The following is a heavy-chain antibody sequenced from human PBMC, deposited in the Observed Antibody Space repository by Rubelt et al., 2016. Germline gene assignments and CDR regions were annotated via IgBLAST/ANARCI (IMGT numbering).Heavy chain of an antibody. CDR2: ISAYNGNT. CDR1: GGTFSSYA. D-gene: IGHD4-11*01. Sequence: QVQLVQSGAEVKKPGSSVKVSCKASGGTFSSYAISWVRQAPGQGLEWMGGISAYNGNTNYAQKLQGRGTMTTDTSTSTAYMELRSLRSEDTAVYYCAIDYSDIWGQGTMVTVSS. CDR3: AIDYSDI. J-gene: IGHJ3*02. V-gene: IGHV1-18*01.